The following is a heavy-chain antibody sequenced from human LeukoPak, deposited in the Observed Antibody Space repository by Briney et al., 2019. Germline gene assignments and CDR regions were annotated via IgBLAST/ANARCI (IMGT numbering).Heavy chain of an antibody. CDR2: ISAYNGNT. D-gene: IGHD6-6*01. V-gene: IGHV1-18*01. CDR3: ARVRTEYSSSSALDY. Sequence: ASVKVSCKASGYTFTSYDINWVRQAPGQGLEWMGWISAYNGNTNYAQKLQGRVTMTTDTSTSTAYMELRSLRSDDTAVYYCARVRTEYSSSSALDYWGQGTLVTVSS. J-gene: IGHJ4*02. CDR1: GYTFTSYD.